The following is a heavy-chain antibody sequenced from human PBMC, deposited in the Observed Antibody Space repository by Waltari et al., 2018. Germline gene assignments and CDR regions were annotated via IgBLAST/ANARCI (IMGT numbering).Heavy chain of an antibody. J-gene: IGHJ5*02. Sequence: QVQLVQSGAEVKKPGASVKVSCKASGYTFTSYDINWVRQATGQGLEWMGWMNPNSCNTGYAQKFQGRVTITRNTSISTAYMELSSLRSEDTAVYYCARGRLAAAGTVNWFDPWGQGTLVTVSS. D-gene: IGHD6-13*01. CDR3: ARGRLAAAGTVNWFDP. V-gene: IGHV1-8*03. CDR1: GYTFTSYD. CDR2: MNPNSCNT.